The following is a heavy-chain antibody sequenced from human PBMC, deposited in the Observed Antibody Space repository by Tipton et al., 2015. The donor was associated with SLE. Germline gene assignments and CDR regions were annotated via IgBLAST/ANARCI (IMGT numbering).Heavy chain of an antibody. CDR3: ARGGNTIFGVVISWFDP. J-gene: IGHJ5*02. CDR2: IYYSGST. CDR1: GGSISSHY. V-gene: IGHV4-59*11. D-gene: IGHD3-3*01. Sequence: TLSLTCTVSGGSISSHYWSWIRQPPGKGLEWIGYIYYSGSTNYNPSLTSRVTISVDTSKNQFSLKLSSVTAADTAVYYCARGGNTIFGVVISWFDPWGQGTLVTVSS.